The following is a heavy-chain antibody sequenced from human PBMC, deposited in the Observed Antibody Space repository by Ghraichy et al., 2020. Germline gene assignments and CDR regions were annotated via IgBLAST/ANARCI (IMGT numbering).Heavy chain of an antibody. J-gene: IGHJ4*02. D-gene: IGHD6-13*01. Sequence: SETLSLTCAVYGGSFRGYYWSWIRQPPGKGLEWIGEINRGGSTNYNPSLKSRVTISVDTSKNQFSLKLSSVTAADTAVYYCARAQAAAGKPNDYWGQGILVTVSS. CDR1: GGSFRGYY. CDR2: INRGGST. V-gene: IGHV4-34*01. CDR3: ARAQAAAGKPNDY.